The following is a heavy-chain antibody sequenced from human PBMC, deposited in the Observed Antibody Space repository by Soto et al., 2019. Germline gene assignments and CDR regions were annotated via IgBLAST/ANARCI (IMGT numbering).Heavy chain of an antibody. J-gene: IGHJ6*02. CDR3: ARDSALDGMDV. Sequence: QVHLQEPGPGLVKPSETLSLTCTVSGGSISPHYWTWIRQPPGKGLEWVGYIDYRGSANYNPSLKSRVTLSIDASKNQFSRRVSSVTAADTAIYYRARDSALDGMDVWGQGTTVTVSS. CDR1: GGSISPHY. CDR2: IDYRGSA. D-gene: IGHD3-10*01. V-gene: IGHV4-59*11.